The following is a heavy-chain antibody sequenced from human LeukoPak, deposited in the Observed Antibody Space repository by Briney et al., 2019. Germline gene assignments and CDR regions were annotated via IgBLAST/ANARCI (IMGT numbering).Heavy chain of an antibody. Sequence: QPGGSLRLSCAASEFRFSIYAMSWVRQAPGKGLEWVSAISSNGGSTFYADSVKGRFTISRDNSKNTLFLQMNSLRAEDTAAYHCAKSDHDLWRGYKRWGQGTLVTVSS. CDR3: AKSDHDLWRGYKR. D-gene: IGHD3-3*01. CDR2: ISSNGGST. V-gene: IGHV3-23*01. J-gene: IGHJ4*02. CDR1: EFRFSIYA.